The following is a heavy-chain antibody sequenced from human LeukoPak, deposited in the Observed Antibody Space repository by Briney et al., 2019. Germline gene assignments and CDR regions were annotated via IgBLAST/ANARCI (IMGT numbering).Heavy chain of an antibody. D-gene: IGHD5-12*01. Sequence: ASLKVSCEASGYTFTSYGISWVRQAPGQGLEWMGWISAYNGNTNYAQKLQGRVTMTTDTSTSTAYMELRSLRSDDTAVYYCARGVNRGYERGECDYWGQGTLVTVSS. CDR2: ISAYNGNT. J-gene: IGHJ4*02. CDR3: ARGVNRGYERGECDY. V-gene: IGHV1-18*01. CDR1: GYTFTSYG.